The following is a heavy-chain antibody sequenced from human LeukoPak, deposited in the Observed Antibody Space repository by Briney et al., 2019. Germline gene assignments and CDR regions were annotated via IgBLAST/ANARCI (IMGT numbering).Heavy chain of an antibody. CDR2: SYYSGST. V-gene: IGHV4-59*13. Sequence: SETLSLTCTVSGDSISAYYWSWIRQPPGKGLEWIGYSYYSGSTNYNPSLKSRLTLSVDTSKNQFTLKVSSVTAADTAVYYCARGNYLNAFAIWGQGTMVTVSS. D-gene: IGHD1-7*01. J-gene: IGHJ3*02. CDR3: ARGNYLNAFAI. CDR1: GDSISAYY.